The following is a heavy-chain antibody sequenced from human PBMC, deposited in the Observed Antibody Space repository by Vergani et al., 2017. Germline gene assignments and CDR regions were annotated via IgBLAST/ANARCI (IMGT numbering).Heavy chain of an antibody. CDR2: ISSSSSYI. V-gene: IGHV3-21*01. CDR1: GFTFSSYS. J-gene: IGHJ2*01. CDR3: ARDGYSSSLRWSYFDL. D-gene: IGHD6-13*01. Sequence: EVQLVESGGGLVKPGGSLRLSCAASGFTFSSYSMNWVRQAPGKGLEWVSSISSSSSYIYYADSVKGRFTISRDNAKNSLYLQMNSLRAEDTAVYYCARDGYSSSLRWSYFDLWGRGTLVTVSS.